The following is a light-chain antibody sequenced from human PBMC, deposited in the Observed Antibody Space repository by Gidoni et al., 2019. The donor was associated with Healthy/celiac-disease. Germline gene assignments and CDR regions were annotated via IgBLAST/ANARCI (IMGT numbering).Light chain of an antibody. J-gene: IGKJ4*01. Sequence: EIVLTQSPATLSLSPGERATRSCRASQSVSSYLAWYQQKPGIPARFSGSGSGTDFTLTISSLEPEDFAVYYCQQRSNWPSLTFGGGTKVEIK. V-gene: IGKV3-11*01. CDR3: QQRSNWPSLT. CDR1: QSVSSY.